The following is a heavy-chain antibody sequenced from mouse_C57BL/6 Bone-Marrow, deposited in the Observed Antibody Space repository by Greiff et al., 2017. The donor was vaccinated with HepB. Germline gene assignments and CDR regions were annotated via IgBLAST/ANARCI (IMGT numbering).Heavy chain of an antibody. J-gene: IGHJ2*01. V-gene: IGHV3-6*01. CDR3: AREGLYYGSTNYFDY. CDR2: ISYDGSN. CDR1: GYSITSGYY. Sequence: EVKLQESGPGLVKPSQSLSLTCSVTGYSITSGYYWNWIRQFPGNKLEWMGYISYDGSNNYNPSLKNRTSITRDTSKNQFFLKLNSVTTEDTATYYCAREGLYYGSTNYFDYWGQGTTLTVSS. D-gene: IGHD1-1*01.